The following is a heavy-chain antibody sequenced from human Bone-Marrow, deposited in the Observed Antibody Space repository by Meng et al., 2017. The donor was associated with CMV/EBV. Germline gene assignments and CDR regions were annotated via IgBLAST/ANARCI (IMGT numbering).Heavy chain of an antibody. Sequence: GGSLRLSCAGSGFTFSSHWMSWVRQAPGKGLEWVANINQDGSAQYYVDSVKGRLTISRDNAKNSLYLQMNSLRAEDTAVYYCARDRTTRYCSSTTCYRESYGWDHWGQGTLVTVSS. CDR2: INQDGSAQ. J-gene: IGHJ4*02. CDR3: ARDRTTRYCSSTTCYRESYGWDH. V-gene: IGHV3-7*01. D-gene: IGHD2-2*01. CDR1: GFTFSSHW.